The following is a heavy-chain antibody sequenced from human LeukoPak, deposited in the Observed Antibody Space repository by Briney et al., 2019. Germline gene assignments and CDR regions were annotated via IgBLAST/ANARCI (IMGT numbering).Heavy chain of an antibody. Sequence: PSETLSLTCTVPGGSISSYYWSWIRQPPGKGLEWIGYIYYSGSTNYNPSLKSRVTISVDTSKNQFSLKLSSVTAADTAVYYCARALDYDFWSGYFGYWGQGTLVTVSS. CDR2: IYYSGST. D-gene: IGHD3-3*01. J-gene: IGHJ4*02. CDR3: ARALDYDFWSGYFGY. CDR1: GGSISSYY. V-gene: IGHV4-59*01.